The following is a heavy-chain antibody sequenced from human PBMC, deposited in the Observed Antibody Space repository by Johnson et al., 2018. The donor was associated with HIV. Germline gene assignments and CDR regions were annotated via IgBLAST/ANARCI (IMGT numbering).Heavy chain of an antibody. CDR3: ARGCSVLQHLEWSFAAFDI. D-gene: IGHD3-3*01. V-gene: IGHV3-20*04. J-gene: IGHJ3*02. CDR2: ISYDGSNK. CDR1: GFTFDDYG. Sequence: EKLVESGGGVVRPGGSLRLSCAASGFTFDDYGMSWVRQAPGKGLAWVAVISYDGSNKYYADSVKGRFTVSSDSAKNTLYLQMNSLSAEDTALYYCARGCSVLQHLEWSFAAFDIWGQGTMVTVSS.